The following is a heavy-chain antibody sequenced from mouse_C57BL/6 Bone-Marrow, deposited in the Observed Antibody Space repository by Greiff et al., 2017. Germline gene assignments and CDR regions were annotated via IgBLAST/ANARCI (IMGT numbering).Heavy chain of an antibody. CDR1: GFTFSDYG. V-gene: IGHV5-17*01. CDR2: ICSGSSTI. J-gene: IGHJ3*01. Sequence: EVKLVESGGGLVKPGGSLKLSCAASGFTFSDYGMHWVRQAPGKGLEWVAYICSGSSTIYYADTVKGRFTISGDNAKNTLFMQMTSLMSEDTAVYYCARRLFACWGQGTLVTVSA. CDR3: ARRLFAC.